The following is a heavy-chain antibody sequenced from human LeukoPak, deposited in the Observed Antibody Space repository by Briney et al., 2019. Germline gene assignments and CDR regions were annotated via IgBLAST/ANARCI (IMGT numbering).Heavy chain of an antibody. J-gene: IGHJ3*02. CDR1: GFTFSAYG. CDR2: VSGSGGHK. D-gene: IGHD4-17*01. V-gene: IGHV3-23*01. Sequence: PGGSLRLSCAASGFTFSAYGMHWVRQAPGKGLEWVSGVSGSGGHKFYADSAKGRVTISRDNSKKTLYLQMSSLRADDTAVYYCAEGGASVTDAPHGDVVTTTLDGFDIWGHGTMVTVST. CDR3: AEGGASVTDAPHGDVVTTTLDGFDI.